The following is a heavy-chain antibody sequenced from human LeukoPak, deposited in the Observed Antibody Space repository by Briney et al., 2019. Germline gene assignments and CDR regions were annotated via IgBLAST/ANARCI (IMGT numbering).Heavy chain of an antibody. CDR3: ARGLGWLGNY. CDR2: IYHSGST. Sequence: SQTLSLTCTVSGGSISSGSSYWSWIRQPAGKGLEWIGNIYHSGSTTYNPSLKSRVTISIDTSKKQFSLRLSSVTAADTAVYYCARGLGWLGNYWGQGTLVTVSS. V-gene: IGHV4-61*09. CDR1: GGSISSGSSY. D-gene: IGHD6-19*01. J-gene: IGHJ4*02.